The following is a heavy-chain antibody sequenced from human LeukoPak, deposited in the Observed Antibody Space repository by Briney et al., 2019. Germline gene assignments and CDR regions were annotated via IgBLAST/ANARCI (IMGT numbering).Heavy chain of an antibody. V-gene: IGHV3-21*01. CDR2: ITSSGSYI. CDR1: GFTLISYW. Sequence: GGSLRLSCAASGFTLISYWMSWVRQAPGKGLEWVSSITSSGSYIYYADSVKGRFTISRDNAKNSLYLQMNSLRAEDTAVYYCARDISSGYPTYWGQGTLVTVSS. CDR3: ARDISSGYPTY. J-gene: IGHJ4*02. D-gene: IGHD5-12*01.